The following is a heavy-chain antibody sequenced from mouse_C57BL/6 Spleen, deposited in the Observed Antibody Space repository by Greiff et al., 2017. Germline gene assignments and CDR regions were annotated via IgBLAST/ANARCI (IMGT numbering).Heavy chain of an antibody. CDR1: GYTFTSYW. CDR2: IDPSDSYT. V-gene: IGHV1-59*01. D-gene: IGHD1-1*01. CDR3: ARYGSSSYWYFDV. Sequence: QVQLQQPGAELVRPGTSVKLSCKASGYTFTSYWMHWVKQRPGQGLEWIGVIDPSDSYTNYNQKFNGKATLTVDTSSSTAYMQLSSLTSEDSAVYYCARYGSSSYWYFDVWGTGTTVTVSS. J-gene: IGHJ1*03.